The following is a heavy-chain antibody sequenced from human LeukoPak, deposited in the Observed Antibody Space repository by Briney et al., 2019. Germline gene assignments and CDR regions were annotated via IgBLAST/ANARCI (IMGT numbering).Heavy chain of an antibody. CDR2: ISYDGSNK. V-gene: IGHV3-30*18. CDR1: GFTFSSYG. Sequence: GRSLRLSCAASGFTFSSYGMHWVRQAPGKGLEWVAVISYDGSNKYYADSVKGRFTISRVNSKNTLYLQMNSLRAEDTAVYYCAKGYYHYDILTGYYPSLDYWGQGTLVTVSS. D-gene: IGHD3-9*01. J-gene: IGHJ4*02. CDR3: AKGYYHYDILTGYYPSLDY.